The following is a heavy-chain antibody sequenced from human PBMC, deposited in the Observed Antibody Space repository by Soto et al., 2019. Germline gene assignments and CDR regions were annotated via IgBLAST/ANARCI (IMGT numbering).Heavy chain of an antibody. V-gene: IGHV1-2*02. J-gene: IGHJ5*02. CDR2: INPYSGGA. CDR1: GYTVTVYF. Sequence: SVMVFCTASGYTVTVYFMHCLRQAPGQGLEWMGWINPYSGGADYAQSFQGRVTMTRDTSISTVYMELSRLRFDDTAVYYCARVIRGAYYNSPLDTWGQGTVVTVSS. D-gene: IGHD3-10*01. CDR3: ARVIRGAYYNSPLDT.